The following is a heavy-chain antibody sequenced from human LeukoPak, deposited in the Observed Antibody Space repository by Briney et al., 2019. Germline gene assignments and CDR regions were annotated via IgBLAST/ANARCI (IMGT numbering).Heavy chain of an antibody. D-gene: IGHD6-13*01. V-gene: IGHV3-48*03. CDR2: ISSSGSTV. CDR3: ASVRWSSWGVYDY. J-gene: IGHJ4*02. CDR1: GFTFSSYE. Sequence: AGGSLRLSCAASGFTFSSYEMNWVRQAPGKGLGWVSYISSSGSTVYYADSVKGRFTISRDNAKNSLYLQMNSLRAEDTAVYYCASVRWSSWGVYDYWGQGTLVTVSS.